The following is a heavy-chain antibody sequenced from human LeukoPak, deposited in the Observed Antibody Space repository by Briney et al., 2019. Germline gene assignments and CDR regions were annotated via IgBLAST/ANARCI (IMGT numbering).Heavy chain of an antibody. CDR1: GFTVSSNY. J-gene: IGHJ6*02. D-gene: IGHD2-21*01. CDR2: IYSGGST. Sequence: QPGGSLRLSCAASGFTVSSNYMSWVRQAPGKGLEWVSVIYSGGSTYYADSVKGRFTISRDNSKNTLYLQMNSLRAEDTAVYYCAIDPPTFASYYYGMDVWGQGTTVTVSS. CDR3: AIDPPTFASYYYGMDV. V-gene: IGHV3-66*01.